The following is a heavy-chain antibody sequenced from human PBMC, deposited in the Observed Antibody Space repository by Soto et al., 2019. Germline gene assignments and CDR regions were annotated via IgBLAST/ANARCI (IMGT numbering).Heavy chain of an antibody. CDR1: GGSINGYY. J-gene: IGHJ4*02. CDR3: GRHPSGKVTDSYYFDY. CDR2: IYITGTT. D-gene: IGHD3-10*01. V-gene: IGHV4-4*07. Sequence: QVQLQESGPGLVGPSETLSLTCTVSGGSINGYYWNWIRQPAGKGLEWIGRIYITGTTNYNPSLNGRVTMSVDTSKNQFAVRFNFVTAADTAVYYCGRHPSGKVTDSYYFDYWGQGALMTVSS.